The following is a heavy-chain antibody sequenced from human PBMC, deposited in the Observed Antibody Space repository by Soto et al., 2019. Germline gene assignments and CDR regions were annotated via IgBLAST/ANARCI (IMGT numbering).Heavy chain of an antibody. CDR2: IYYSGST. V-gene: IGHV4-59*01. CDR1: GGSISSYY. CDR3: ARAGRGYSYGWTDYYYGMDV. D-gene: IGHD5-18*01. Sequence: SETLSLTCTVSGGSISSYYWSWIRQPPGKGLEWIGYIYYSGSTNYNPSLKSRVTISVDTSKNQFSLKLSSVTAADTAVYYCARAGRGYSYGWTDYYYGMDVWGQGTTVTVS. J-gene: IGHJ6*02.